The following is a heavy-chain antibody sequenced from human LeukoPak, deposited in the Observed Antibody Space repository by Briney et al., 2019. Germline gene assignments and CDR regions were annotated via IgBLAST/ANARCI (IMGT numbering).Heavy chain of an antibody. J-gene: IGHJ4*02. Sequence: GEALQISCQGSGYRFTSYWIGWMRRMPGKGGEGMAIIFAGESDARYKPSFQGQVSISVDKSITTAYLQWNSLKASDTAMYYCAIAGDSTTSCYRCFENWGQGTLVTVSS. CDR1: GYRFTSYW. V-gene: IGHV5-51*01. CDR3: AIAGDSTTSCYRCFEN. D-gene: IGHD2-2*01. CDR2: IFAGESDA.